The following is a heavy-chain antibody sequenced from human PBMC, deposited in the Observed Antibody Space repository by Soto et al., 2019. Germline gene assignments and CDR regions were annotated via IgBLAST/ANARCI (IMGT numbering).Heavy chain of an antibody. CDR3: ARIRGYWYGLDV. V-gene: IGHV3-23*01. Sequence: LRLSCAASGFPLSTYGMTWVRQAPGKGLEWVSAITGTSGNTYYVDSVKGRFTSSRDNSKNMLYLQVNSPRVEDTAVYYCARIRGYWYGLDVWGQGTTVPVSS. CDR2: ITGTSGNT. CDR1: GFPLSTYG. J-gene: IGHJ6*02.